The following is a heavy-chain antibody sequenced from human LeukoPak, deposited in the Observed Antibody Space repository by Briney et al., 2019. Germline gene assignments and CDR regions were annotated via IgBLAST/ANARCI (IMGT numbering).Heavy chain of an antibody. V-gene: IGHV1-2*02. D-gene: IGHD1-26*01. J-gene: IGHJ6*03. CDR2: INPNSGGT. CDR1: GYIFSDYY. CDR3: ARYRREYYMDV. Sequence: ASVKVSCKASGYIFSDYYINWVRQVPGQGLEWMGWINPNSGGTNYAQKFQGRVTMTRDTSISTAYMELSRLRSDDTAVYYCARYRREYYMDVWGKGTTVTVSS.